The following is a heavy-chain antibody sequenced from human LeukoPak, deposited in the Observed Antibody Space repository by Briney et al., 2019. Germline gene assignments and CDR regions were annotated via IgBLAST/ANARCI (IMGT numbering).Heavy chain of an antibody. V-gene: IGHV4-39*01. D-gene: IGHD3-9*01. CDR1: GGSISSSSYY. CDR2: IYYSGST. Sequence: SETLSLTCTVSGGSISSSSYYWGWIRQPPGKGLEWIGSIYYSGSTYYNPSLKSRVTISVDTFKNQFSLKLSSVTAADTAVYYCARLASDILTGYPYYYYGMDVWGQGTTVTVSS. J-gene: IGHJ6*02. CDR3: ARLASDILTGYPYYYYGMDV.